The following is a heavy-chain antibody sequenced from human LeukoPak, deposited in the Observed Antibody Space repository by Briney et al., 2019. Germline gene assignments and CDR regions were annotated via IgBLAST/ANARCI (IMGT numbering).Heavy chain of an antibody. D-gene: IGHD6-6*01. CDR3: ASQRRDSNSSPFRYHFDY. CDR2: ISYDGSNK. J-gene: IGHJ4*02. Sequence: GGSLRLSCAASGFTFSSYAMHWVRQAPGKGLEWVAVISYDGSNKYYADSVKGRFTISRDNSKNTLYLQMNSLRAEDTAVYYCASQRRDSNSSPFRYHFDYWGQGSLVTVSS. V-gene: IGHV3-30-3*01. CDR1: GFTFSSYA.